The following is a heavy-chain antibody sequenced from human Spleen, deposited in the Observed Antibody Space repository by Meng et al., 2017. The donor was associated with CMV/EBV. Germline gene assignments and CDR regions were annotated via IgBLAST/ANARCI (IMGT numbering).Heavy chain of an antibody. Sequence: GESLKISCAASGFTFSSYWMSWVRQAPGKGLEWVANIKQDGSEKYYVDSVKGRFTISRDNAKNLLYLQMNSLRAEDTAVYYCAREDSYYFDYWGQGTLVTVSS. J-gene: IGHJ4*02. CDR3: AREDSYYFDY. CDR2: IKQDGSEK. V-gene: IGHV3-7*01. D-gene: IGHD6-6*01. CDR1: GFTFSSYW.